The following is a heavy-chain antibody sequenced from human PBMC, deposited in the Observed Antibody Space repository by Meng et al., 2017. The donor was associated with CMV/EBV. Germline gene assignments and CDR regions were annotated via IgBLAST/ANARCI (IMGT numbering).Heavy chain of an antibody. CDR1: GSNFTGYY. J-gene: IGHJ4*02. D-gene: IGHD1-26*01. V-gene: IGHV1-2*02. CDR2: INPNSGGT. CDR3: ARTPSYSGSQRPFDY. Sequence: QLVQAGAGVKKPGASVKVSCKASGSNFTGYYMHWVRQAPGQGLEWMGWINPNSGGTNYAQKFQGRVTMTRDTSISTAYMELSRLRSDDTAVYYCARTPSYSGSQRPFDYWGQGTLVTVSS.